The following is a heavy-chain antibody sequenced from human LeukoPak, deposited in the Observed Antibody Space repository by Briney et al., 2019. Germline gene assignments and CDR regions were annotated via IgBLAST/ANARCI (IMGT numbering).Heavy chain of an antibody. V-gene: IGHV4-59*01. CDR2: IYYSGNT. D-gene: IGHD6-6*01. CDR1: GGSISSYF. J-gene: IGHJ4*02. CDR3: AGAREFSSSSGRAYYFDF. Sequence: SETLSLTCTVSGGSISSYFWIWIRQPPGKGLEWIGYIYYSGNTNSNPSLKSRVTISVDTSKNQFSLKLRSVTAADTAVYYSAGAREFSSSSGRAYYFDFWGQGTLVTVSS.